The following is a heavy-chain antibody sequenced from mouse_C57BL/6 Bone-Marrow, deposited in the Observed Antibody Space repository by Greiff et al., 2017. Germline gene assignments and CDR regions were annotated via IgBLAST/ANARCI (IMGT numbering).Heavy chain of an antibody. CDR1: GFTFSSYG. D-gene: IGHD1-2*01. CDR2: ISSGGSYT. V-gene: IGHV5-6*01. J-gene: IGHJ2*01. CDR3: ASRGLQRLMDD. Sequence: VHLVESGGDLVKPGGSLTLSCAASGFTFSSYGMSWVRQTPDKRLEWVATISSGGSYTYYPDSVKGRFTISRDNAKNTLYLQMSSLKSGDTAMYYCASRGLQRLMDDWGQGTTLTVSS.